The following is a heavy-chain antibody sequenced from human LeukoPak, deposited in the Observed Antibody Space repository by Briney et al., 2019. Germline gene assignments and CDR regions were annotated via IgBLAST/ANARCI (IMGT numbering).Heavy chain of an antibody. Sequence: SETLSLTCAVSGYSISSGYYWGWIRQPPGKGLEWIGSIYHSGSNYYNPSLKSRVTISVDTSKNQFSLKLSSVTAADTAVYYCARPLGRFYDFADWGQGTLVTVSS. D-gene: IGHD3-3*01. CDR3: ARPLGRFYDFAD. J-gene: IGHJ4*02. V-gene: IGHV4-38-2*01. CDR1: GYSISSGYY. CDR2: IYHSGSN.